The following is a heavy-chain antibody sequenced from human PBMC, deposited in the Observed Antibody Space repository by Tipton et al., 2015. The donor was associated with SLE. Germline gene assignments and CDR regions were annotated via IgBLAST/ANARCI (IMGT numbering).Heavy chain of an antibody. CDR2: ISYTETT. D-gene: IGHD2-2*03. J-gene: IGHJ3*01. V-gene: IGHV4-59*08. CDR1: GGSISGYH. Sequence: TLSLTCTVSGGSISGYHWSWLRQPPGKGLEWIGYISYTETTKYNPSLESRVIISVDTSKNQFSLRLRSVTAADTAMYYCARWISLTGINVWGQGAMVTVSS. CDR3: ARWISLTGINV.